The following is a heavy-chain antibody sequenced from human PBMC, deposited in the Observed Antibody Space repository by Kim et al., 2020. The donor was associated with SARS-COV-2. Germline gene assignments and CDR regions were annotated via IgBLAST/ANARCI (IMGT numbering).Heavy chain of an antibody. J-gene: IGHJ4*02. CDR1: GYTFTSYY. D-gene: IGHD1-26*01. V-gene: IGHV1-46*01. CDR3: ARAVVTVGATVDY. Sequence: ASVKVSCKASGYTFTSYYKHWVRQAPGQGLEWMGIINPSGGSTSYAQKFQGRVTMNRDTSTSTVYMELSSLRSEDTAVYYCARAVVTVGATVDYWGQGTLVTVSS. CDR2: INPSGGST.